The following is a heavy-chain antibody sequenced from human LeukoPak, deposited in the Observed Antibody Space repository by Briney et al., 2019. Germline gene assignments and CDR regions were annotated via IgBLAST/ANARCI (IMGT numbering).Heavy chain of an antibody. CDR3: ARDRTGLEGLDY. D-gene: IGHD3-3*01. J-gene: IGHJ4*02. Sequence: AAMQLSCKASGYIFTGYYMHWVRQPPGQGIEWMGWINPNSGGTNYAQKFQGRVTMTRDTYISTAYMELSRLRSDDTAVYYCARDRTGLEGLDYWGQGTLVTVSS. CDR2: INPNSGGT. V-gene: IGHV1-2*02. CDR1: GYIFTGYY.